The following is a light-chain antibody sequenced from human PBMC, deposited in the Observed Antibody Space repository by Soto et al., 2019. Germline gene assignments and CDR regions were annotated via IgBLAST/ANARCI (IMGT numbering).Light chain of an antibody. J-gene: IGKJ2*01. CDR1: QSVSSSY. CDR3: QQYGSSPRNT. CDR2: GAC. V-gene: IGKV3-20*01. Sequence: EIVLTQSPGTLSLSPGERATLSCRASQSVSSSYLAWYQQKPGQAPRLLIYGACSRATGIPDRFSGSGSGTDFTLTISRLEPDDFAVYYCQQYGSSPRNTFGQGTKREIK.